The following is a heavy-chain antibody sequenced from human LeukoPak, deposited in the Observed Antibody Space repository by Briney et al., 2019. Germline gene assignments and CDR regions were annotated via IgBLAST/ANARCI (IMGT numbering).Heavy chain of an antibody. CDR3: ARLYSGYYYDSSGYYPPHFDY. V-gene: IGHV3-23*01. CDR2: ISGSGGST. Sequence: GGSLRLSCAASGFTFSSYAMSWVRQAPGKGLEWVSAISGSGGSTYYADSVKGRFTISRDNSKNTLYLQVNSLRAEDTAVYYCARLYSGYYYDSSGYYPPHFDYWGQGTLVTVSS. CDR1: GFTFSSYA. J-gene: IGHJ4*02. D-gene: IGHD3-22*01.